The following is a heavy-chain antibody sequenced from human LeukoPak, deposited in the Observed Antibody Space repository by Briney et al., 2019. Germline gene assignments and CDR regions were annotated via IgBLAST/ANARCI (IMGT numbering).Heavy chain of an antibody. Sequence: GESLKISCKGSGYSFTRYWISWVRQMPGKGLEWMGRIDPGDSYTIYSPSFQGHVTISADKSISTAYLQWSSLKASDTAMYYCARHYSSGSDFDYWGQGTLVTVSS. CDR3: ARHYSSGSDFDY. CDR1: GYSFTRYW. J-gene: IGHJ4*02. D-gene: IGHD6-19*01. V-gene: IGHV5-10-1*01. CDR2: IDPGDSYT.